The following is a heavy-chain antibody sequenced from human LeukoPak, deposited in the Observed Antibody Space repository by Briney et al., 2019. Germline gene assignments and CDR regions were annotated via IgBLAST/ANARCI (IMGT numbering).Heavy chain of an antibody. J-gene: IGHJ4*02. CDR3: AKEACGGDCHRDYFDY. CDR2: ISYDGNNK. D-gene: IGHD2-21*02. Sequence: GGSLRLSCAASGFTFSSYSIHWVRQAPGKGLEWVAVISYDGNNKYYTDSVKGRFTVSRDNSKNTLYPQMNSLRAEDTAVYYCAKEACGGDCHRDYFDYWGQGTLVTVSS. CDR1: GFTFSSYS. V-gene: IGHV3-30*18.